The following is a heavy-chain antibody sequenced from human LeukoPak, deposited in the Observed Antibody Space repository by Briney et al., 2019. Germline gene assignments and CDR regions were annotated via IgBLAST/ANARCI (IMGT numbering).Heavy chain of an antibody. Sequence: SETLSLTCTVSGGSISSGGYYWSWIRQHPGKGLEWIGYIHHSGSTYYNPSLKSRLIISLDTSKNQFSLKLNSVTAADTAVYYCANYGSGSYRSDPWGQGTLVTVSS. CDR2: IHHSGST. CDR3: ANYGSGSYRSDP. J-gene: IGHJ5*02. D-gene: IGHD3-10*01. V-gene: IGHV4-31*03. CDR1: GGSISSGGYY.